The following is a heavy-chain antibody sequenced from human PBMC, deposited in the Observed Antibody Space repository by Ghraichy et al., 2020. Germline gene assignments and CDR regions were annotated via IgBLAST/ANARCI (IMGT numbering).Heavy chain of an antibody. V-gene: IGHV3-23*01. Sequence: LTCAASGFTFSSYAMSWVRQAPGKGLEWVSAISGSGGSTYYADSVKGRFTISRDNSKNTLYLQMNSLRAEDTAVYYCAQGWEPNDYWGQGTLVTVSS. CDR1: GFTFSSYA. J-gene: IGHJ4*02. CDR2: ISGSGGST. CDR3: AQGWEPNDY. D-gene: IGHD1-26*01.